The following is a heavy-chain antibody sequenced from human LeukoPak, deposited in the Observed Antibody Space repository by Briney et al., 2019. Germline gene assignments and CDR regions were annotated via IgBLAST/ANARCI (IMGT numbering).Heavy chain of an antibody. CDR1: GYTFTSYY. CDR2: INPSGGST. Sequence: GASVKVSCKASGYTFTSYYMHWVRQAPGQGLEWMGIINPSGGSTSYAQKFQGRVTITADESTSTAYMELSSLRSEDTAVYYCARELSGIGLYYFDYWGQGTLATVSS. V-gene: IGHV1-46*01. D-gene: IGHD2/OR15-2a*01. J-gene: IGHJ4*02. CDR3: ARELSGIGLYYFDY.